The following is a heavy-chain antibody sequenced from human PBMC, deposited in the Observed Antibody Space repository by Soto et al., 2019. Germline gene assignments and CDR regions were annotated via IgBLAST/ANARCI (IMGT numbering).Heavy chain of an antibody. CDR3: ARIPTVTLPYYYYYGMDV. Sequence: SETLSLTCAVSGGSISSGGYSWSWIRQPPGKGLEWIGYIYHSGSTYYNPSLKSRVTISVDRSKNQFSLKLSSVTAADTAVYYCARIPTVTLPYYYYYGMDVWGQGTTVTVSS. CDR2: IYHSGST. V-gene: IGHV4-30-2*01. CDR1: GGSISSGGYS. J-gene: IGHJ6*02. D-gene: IGHD4-4*01.